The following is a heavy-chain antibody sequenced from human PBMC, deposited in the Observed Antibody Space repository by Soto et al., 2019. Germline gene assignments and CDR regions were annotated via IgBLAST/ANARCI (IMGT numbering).Heavy chain of an antibody. CDR1: GGSFSGYY. CDR2: INHSGST. D-gene: IGHD2-8*01. V-gene: IGHV4-34*01. Sequence: SETLSLTCAVYGGSFSGYYWSWIRQPPGKGLEWIGEINHSGSTNYNPSLRSRVTISVDTSKNQFSLKLSSVTAADTAVYYCARGLVLMVYAIPTYYFDYWSQGTLVTVSS. CDR3: ARGLVLMVYAIPTYYFDY. J-gene: IGHJ4*02.